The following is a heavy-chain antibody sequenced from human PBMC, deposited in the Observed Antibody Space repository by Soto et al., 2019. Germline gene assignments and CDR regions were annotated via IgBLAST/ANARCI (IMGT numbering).Heavy chain of an antibody. CDR3: ASSNSNYALFAY. Sequence: QLQLQESGPGLVKPSETLSLTCTVSGGSISSSSYYWGWIRQPPGKGLEWIGSIHYSGSTYYNPALQSRATIPVHTSKTQFSLKLSSVTAAHTAVHYCASSNSNYALFAYWGQGTLVTVSS. J-gene: IGHJ4*02. V-gene: IGHV4-39*01. CDR2: IHYSGST. D-gene: IGHD4-4*01. CDR1: GGSISSSSYY.